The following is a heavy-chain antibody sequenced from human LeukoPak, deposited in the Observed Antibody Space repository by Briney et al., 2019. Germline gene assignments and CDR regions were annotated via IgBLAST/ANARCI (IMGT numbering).Heavy chain of an antibody. D-gene: IGHD3-16*02. V-gene: IGHV4-4*02. CDR1: GFTFSSYSM. CDR3: ARERNVWGSYRYLDY. J-gene: IGHJ4*02. Sequence: GSLRLSCAASGFTFSSYSMNWVRQPPGKGLEWIGEIYHGGSTNYNPSLKSRVTISVDKSKNQFSLKLSSVTAADTAVYYCARERNVWGSYRYLDYWGQGTLVTVSS. CDR2: IYHGGST.